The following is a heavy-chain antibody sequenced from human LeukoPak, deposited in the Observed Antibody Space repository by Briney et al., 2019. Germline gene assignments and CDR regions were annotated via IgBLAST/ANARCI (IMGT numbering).Heavy chain of an antibody. J-gene: IGHJ6*03. V-gene: IGHV1-69*13. CDR2: ITPSFGTA. CDR1: GGTFSSYA. CDR3: ASRGTSHTNYYYYYMDV. Sequence: SVKVSCKASGGTFSSYAISWVRQAPGQGLEWMGGITPSFGTANYAQKFQGRVTITADESTSTAYMELSSLRSEDTAVYYCASRGTSHTNYYYYYMDVWGKGTTVTISS. D-gene: IGHD2-2*01.